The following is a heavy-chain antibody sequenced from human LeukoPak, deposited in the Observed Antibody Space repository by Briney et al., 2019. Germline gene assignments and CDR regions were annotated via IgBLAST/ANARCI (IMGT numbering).Heavy chain of an antibody. CDR2: IIPIFGTA. CDR3: ARSPIWSGYLWAFDY. CDR1: GGTFSSYA. V-gene: IGHV1-69*13. J-gene: IGHJ4*02. Sequence: SVKVSCKVSGGTFSSYAISWVRQAPGQGLEWMGGIIPIFGTANYAQKFQGRVTITADGSTSTAYMELSSLRSEDTAVYYCARSPIWSGYLWAFDYWGQGTLVTVSS. D-gene: IGHD3-3*01.